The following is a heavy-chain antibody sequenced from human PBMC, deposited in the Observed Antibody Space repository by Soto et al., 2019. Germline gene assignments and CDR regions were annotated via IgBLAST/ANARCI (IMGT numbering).Heavy chain of an antibody. CDR1: GGTVSNSA. D-gene: IGHD2-15*01. CDR3: GRGSSWTKVEY. J-gene: IGHJ4*02. CDR2: IIPIFGPA. Sequence: QVQLVQSGAEVRKPGSSVKVSCKASGGTVSNSAISWLRQAPGQGLEWMGGIIPIFGPAVYARKFRGRVTITADESTSPAYMELSAVGSEDTAVYYCGRGSSWTKVEYWGQGTLVTVS. V-gene: IGHV1-69*01.